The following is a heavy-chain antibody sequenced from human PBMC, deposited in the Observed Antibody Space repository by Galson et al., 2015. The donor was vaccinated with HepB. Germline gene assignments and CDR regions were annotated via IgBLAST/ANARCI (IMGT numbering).Heavy chain of an antibody. J-gene: IGHJ3*01. D-gene: IGHD6-13*01. CDR1: GFTFSRFW. Sequence: SLRLSCAASGFTFSRFWMHWVRQTPGKGLVWVARINSDGSDTSYADSVKGRFTISRDNAKHTLYLQMNSLRADVTAVYYCATSWSRDAFDLWGPGTEVTVSS. CDR3: ATSWSRDAFDL. CDR2: INSDGSDT. V-gene: IGHV3-74*01.